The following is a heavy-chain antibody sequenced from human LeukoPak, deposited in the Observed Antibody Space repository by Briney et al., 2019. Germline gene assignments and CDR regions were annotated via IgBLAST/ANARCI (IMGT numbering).Heavy chain of an antibody. D-gene: IGHD3-22*01. CDR2: IRSKAYGGTT. CDR1: GFTFSSYW. J-gene: IGHJ6*02. V-gene: IGHV3-49*04. CDR3: TRAPYYDSSGYYKTGVYYYGMDV. Sequence: PGGSLRLSCAASGFTFSSYWMSWVRQAPGKGLEWVGFIRSKAYGGTTEYAASVKGRFTISRDDSKSIAYLQMNSLKTEDTAVYYCTRAPYYDSSGYYKTGVYYYGMDVWGQGTTVTVSS.